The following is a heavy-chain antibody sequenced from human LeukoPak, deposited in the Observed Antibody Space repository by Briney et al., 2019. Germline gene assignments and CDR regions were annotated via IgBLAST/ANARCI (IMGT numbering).Heavy chain of an antibody. CDR2: INPNSGGT. CDR3: ALYDFWSGYYTFDY. D-gene: IGHD3-3*01. Sequence: ASVKVSCKASGYTFPGYYMHWVRQAPGQGLEWMGWINPNSGGTNYAQKFQGRVTMTRDTSISTAYMELSRLRSDDTAVYYCALYDFWSGYYTFDYWGQGTLVTVSS. J-gene: IGHJ4*02. V-gene: IGHV1-2*02. CDR1: GYTFPGYY.